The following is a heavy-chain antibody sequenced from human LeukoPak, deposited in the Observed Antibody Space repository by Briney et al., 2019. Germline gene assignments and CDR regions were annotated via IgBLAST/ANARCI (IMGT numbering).Heavy chain of an antibody. CDR2: INPNSGGT. Sequence: GASVKVSCKASGYTFTDYYMHWVRQAPGQGLEWMGWINPNSGGTNYPQRFQGRVTMTRDTSISTAYMELSRLRSDDTAVYYCVSREWRSGYFLFDSWGQGTLVTVSS. J-gene: IGHJ4*02. CDR3: VSREWRSGYFLFDS. V-gene: IGHV1-2*02. CDR1: GYTFTDYY. D-gene: IGHD3-22*01.